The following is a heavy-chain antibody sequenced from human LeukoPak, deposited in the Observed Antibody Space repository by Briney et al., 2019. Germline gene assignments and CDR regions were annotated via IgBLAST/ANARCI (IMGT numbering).Heavy chain of an antibody. CDR3: ARSHYISDYYDSSFPYYFDY. D-gene: IGHD3-22*01. Sequence: GASVKVSCKASGYTFTGYYMHWVRQAPGQGLEWMGWINPNSGGTNYAQKFQGRVTMTRDTFISTAYMELSRLRSDDTAVYYCARSHYISDYYDSSFPYYFDYWGQGTLVTVSS. V-gene: IGHV1-2*02. J-gene: IGHJ4*02. CDR2: INPNSGGT. CDR1: GYTFTGYY.